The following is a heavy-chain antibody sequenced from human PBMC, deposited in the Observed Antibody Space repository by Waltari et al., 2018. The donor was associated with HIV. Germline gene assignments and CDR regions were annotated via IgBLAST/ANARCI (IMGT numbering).Heavy chain of an antibody. CDR2: VKSKTDGGTT. D-gene: IGHD3-3*01. V-gene: IGHV3-15*01. Sequence: EMKLVESGGGLVKPGGSLRLSCAASGFTFNNAWMSWVRQAPGKGPEWIGHVKSKTDGGTTDHAIPVKGRFTISRDDSKNTLYLQMNSLKMEDTAVYYCATLGTRSRFLEWGAPWNWGQGTLVTVSS. CDR3: ATLGTRSRFLEWGAPWN. J-gene: IGHJ4*02. CDR1: GFTFNNAW.